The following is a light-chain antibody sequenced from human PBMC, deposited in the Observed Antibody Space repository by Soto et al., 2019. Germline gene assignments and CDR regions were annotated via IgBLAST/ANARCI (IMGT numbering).Light chain of an antibody. J-gene: IGKJ2*01. Sequence: EIVLTQSPGTLSLSPGQRATLSCRASPSLGNKFLAWYQHKPGLTPTLLVYNLSRRTTGTPDRFSGSGSGADFTRTIDRLEPEDSAMYYCHQYGASPFTFGQGTRLE. CDR3: HQYGASPFT. CDR2: NLS. CDR1: PSLGNKF. V-gene: IGKV3-20*01.